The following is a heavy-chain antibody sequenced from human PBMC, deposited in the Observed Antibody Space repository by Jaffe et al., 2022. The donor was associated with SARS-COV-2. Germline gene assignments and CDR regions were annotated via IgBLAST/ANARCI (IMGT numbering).Heavy chain of an antibody. V-gene: IGHV1-46*01. CDR2: INPSGGST. Sequence: QVQLVQSGAEVKKPGASVKVSCKASGYTFTSYYMHWVRQAPGQGLEWMGIINPSGGSTSYAQKFQGRVTMTRDTSTSTVYMELSSLRSEDTAVYYCAREPCSGGSCYSSYYYYGMDVWGQGTTVTVSS. CDR1: GYTFTSYY. D-gene: IGHD2-15*01. J-gene: IGHJ6*02. CDR3: AREPCSGGSCYSSYYYYGMDV.